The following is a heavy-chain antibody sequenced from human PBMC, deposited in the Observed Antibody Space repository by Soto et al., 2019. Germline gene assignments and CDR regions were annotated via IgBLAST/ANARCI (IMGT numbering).Heavy chain of an antibody. Sequence: SETLSLTCTVSGGSISSYYWSWIRQPPGKGLEWIGYIYYSGSTNYNPSLKSRVTISVDTSKNQFSLKLSSVTAADTAVYYCARASAYVGYFDYWGQGTLVTSP. CDR2: IYYSGST. V-gene: IGHV4-59*01. CDR1: GGSISSYY. J-gene: IGHJ4*02. CDR3: ARASAYVGYFDY. D-gene: IGHD3-16*01.